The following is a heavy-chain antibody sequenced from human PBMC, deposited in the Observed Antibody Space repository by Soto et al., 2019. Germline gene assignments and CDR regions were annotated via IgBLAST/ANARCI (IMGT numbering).Heavy chain of an antibody. CDR3: ARGQGYSERDY. CDR2: INHSGST. D-gene: IGHD4-4*01. J-gene: IGHJ4*02. V-gene: IGHV4-34*01. CDR1: GGSFSGYY. Sequence: SETLSLTCAVYGGSFSGYYWSWIRQPPGEGLEWIGEINHSGSTNYNPSLKSRVTISVDTSKNQFSLKLSSVTAADTAVYYCARGQGYSERDYWGQGTLVTVSS.